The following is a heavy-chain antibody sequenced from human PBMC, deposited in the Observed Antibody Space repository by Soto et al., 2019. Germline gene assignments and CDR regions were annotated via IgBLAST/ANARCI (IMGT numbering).Heavy chain of an antibody. CDR1: GFTFSGYA. J-gene: IGHJ3*02. CDR3: ARGAGYSYGYGAFDI. Sequence: GGSLRLSCAASGFTFSGYAMHWVRQAPGKGLEWVAVISYDGSNKYYADSVKGRFTISRDNSKNTLYLQMNSLRAEDTAVYYCARGAGYSYGYGAFDIWGQGTMVTVSS. D-gene: IGHD5-18*01. CDR2: ISYDGSNK. V-gene: IGHV3-30-3*01.